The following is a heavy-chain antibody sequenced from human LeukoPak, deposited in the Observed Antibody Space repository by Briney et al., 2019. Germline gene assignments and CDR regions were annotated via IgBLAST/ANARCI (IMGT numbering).Heavy chain of an antibody. D-gene: IGHD1-26*01. CDR3: ARASSIVGGTVDY. CDR1: GFTFSTYA. J-gene: IGHJ4*02. Sequence: GGSLRLSCAASGFTFSTYAIHWVRQAPGKGLQWVALISNDGSNEYYADSVKGRFTISRDNSKNTLYLQLNSLRPEDTAIYYCARASSIVGGTVDYWGQGTLVTVSS. V-gene: IGHV3-30*14. CDR2: ISNDGSNE.